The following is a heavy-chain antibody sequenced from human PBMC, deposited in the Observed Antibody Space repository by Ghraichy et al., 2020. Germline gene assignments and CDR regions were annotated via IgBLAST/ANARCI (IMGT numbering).Heavy chain of an antibody. J-gene: IGHJ6*02. V-gene: IGHV4-59*01. D-gene: IGHD3-9*01. CDR1: GGSISSYY. Sequence: SQTLSLTCTVSGGSISSYYWSWIRQPPGKGLEWIGYIYYSGSTNYNPSLKSRVTISVDTSKNQFSLKLSSVTAVDTAVYYCARDLHGDYDILTGTYYYGMDVWGQGTTVTVSS. CDR2: IYYSGST. CDR3: ARDLHGDYDILTGTYYYGMDV.